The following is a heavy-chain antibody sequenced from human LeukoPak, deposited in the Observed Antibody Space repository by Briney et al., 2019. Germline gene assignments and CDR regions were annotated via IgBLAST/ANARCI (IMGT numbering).Heavy chain of an antibody. J-gene: IGHJ4*02. V-gene: IGHV3-30-3*01. Sequence: GRSLRLSCAASGFTFSNYAMHWVRQAPGKGLEWVAVISYDGSNKYYADSVKGRFTISRDNSKNTLYLQMNSLRAEDTAVYYCVMMATTRFDYWGQGTLVTVSS. CDR1: GFTFSNYA. CDR2: ISYDGSNK. CDR3: VMMATTRFDY. D-gene: IGHD5-12*01.